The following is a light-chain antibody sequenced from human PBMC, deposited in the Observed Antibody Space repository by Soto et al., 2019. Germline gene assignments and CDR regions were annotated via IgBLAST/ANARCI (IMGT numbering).Light chain of an antibody. Sequence: EIVLTQSPGTLSLSPGERATLSCRASQSVSSSYLAWYQQKPGQAPRLLIYGASSGATGIPDRFSGSGSGTDFTLTISRLEPEDFAVYYCQQYGSSSVTFGPGTKVDIK. CDR1: QSVSSSY. J-gene: IGKJ3*01. V-gene: IGKV3-20*01. CDR3: QQYGSSSVT. CDR2: GAS.